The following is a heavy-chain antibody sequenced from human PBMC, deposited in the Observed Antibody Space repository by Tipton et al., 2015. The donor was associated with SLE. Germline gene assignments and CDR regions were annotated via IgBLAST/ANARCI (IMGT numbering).Heavy chain of an antibody. J-gene: IGHJ3*02. V-gene: IGHV4-59*11. D-gene: IGHD4-11*01. Sequence: TLSLTCTVSGGSISSHYWSWIRQPPGKGLEWIGYIYYSGSTNYNPSLKSRVTISVDTSKNQFSLKLSSVTAADTAVYYCVRGDYSEDAFDIWGQGTMVTVSS. CDR3: VRGDYSEDAFDI. CDR2: IYYSGST. CDR1: GGSISSHY.